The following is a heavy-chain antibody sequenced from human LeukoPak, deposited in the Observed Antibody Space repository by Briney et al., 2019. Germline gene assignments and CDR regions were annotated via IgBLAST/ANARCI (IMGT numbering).Heavy chain of an antibody. D-gene: IGHD6-13*01. V-gene: IGHV4-59*08. J-gene: IGHJ4*02. CDR2: IYYSGST. CDR3: ARRTTYSNSCFDY. Sequence: PSETLSLTCSVSGGSISSYYWSWVRQPPGKGLEWNGFIYYSGSTNYNPSLKSRVTISVDTSKNQFSLKLSSVTAADTAVYYCARRTTYSNSCFDYWGQGTLVTVPS. CDR1: GGSISSYY.